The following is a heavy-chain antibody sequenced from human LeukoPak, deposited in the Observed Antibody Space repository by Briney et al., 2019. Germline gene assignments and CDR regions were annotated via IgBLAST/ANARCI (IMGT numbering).Heavy chain of an antibody. CDR3: ARESKGGYSNFRYYYMDV. Sequence: GGSLRLSCAASGFTFSSYSMNWVRQAPGKGLEWVSSISSSSSYIYYADSVKGRFTISRDNAKNSLYLQMNSLRAEDTAVYYCARESKGGYSNFRYYYMDVWGKGTTVPVSS. D-gene: IGHD4-11*01. V-gene: IGHV3-21*01. J-gene: IGHJ6*03. CDR1: GFTFSSYS. CDR2: ISSSSSYI.